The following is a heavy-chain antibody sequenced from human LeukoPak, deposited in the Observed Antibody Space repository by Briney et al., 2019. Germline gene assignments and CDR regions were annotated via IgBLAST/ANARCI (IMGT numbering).Heavy chain of an antibody. CDR1: GFTFSSYS. D-gene: IGHD3-3*01. J-gene: IGHJ5*02. CDR3: ARGTYDFWSGYWGNWFDP. V-gene: IGHV3-48*01. CDR2: ISSSSSTI. Sequence: GGSLRLSCAASGFTFSSYSMNWVRQAPGKGLEWVSYISSSSSTIYYADSVKGRFTISRDNAKNSLYLQMNSLRAEDTAVYYCARGTYDFWSGYWGNWFDPWGQGTLVTVSS.